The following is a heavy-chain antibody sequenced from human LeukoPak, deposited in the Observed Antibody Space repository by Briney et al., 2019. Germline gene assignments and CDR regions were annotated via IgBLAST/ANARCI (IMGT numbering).Heavy chain of an antibody. CDR1: GGSFTSDGYY. J-gene: IGHJ3*02. CDR2: IYYSGST. CDR3: AIGECGGSCYSSAFDI. D-gene: IGHD2-15*01. V-gene: IGHV4-31*03. Sequence: PSGTLSLTCTVSGGSFTSDGYYWSWIRHHPGKGLEWIGYIYYSGSTYYNPSLKSRITISVDTSENQLSLKLNSVTAADTAVYYCAIGECGGSCYSSAFDIWGQGTMVTVSS.